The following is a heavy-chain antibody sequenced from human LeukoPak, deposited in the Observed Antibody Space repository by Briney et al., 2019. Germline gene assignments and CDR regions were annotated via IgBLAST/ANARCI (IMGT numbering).Heavy chain of an antibody. CDR3: AKDSSSYDWAYMDV. Sequence: PGGSLRLSCAASGFTFSSYAMSWVRQAPGKGLGWVSVISGSGVRTYYADSVKGRFTISRDNSKNTLYLQMNSLRAEDTAVYYCAKDSSSYDWAYMDVWGKGTTVTVSS. V-gene: IGHV3-23*01. CDR1: GFTFSSYA. J-gene: IGHJ6*03. D-gene: IGHD3-9*01. CDR2: ISGSGVRT.